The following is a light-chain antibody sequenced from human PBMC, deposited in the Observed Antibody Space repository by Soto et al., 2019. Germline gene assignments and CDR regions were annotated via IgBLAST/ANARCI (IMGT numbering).Light chain of an antibody. V-gene: IGLV1-40*01. J-gene: IGLJ3*02. CDR3: QSYGSSRSGWV. CDR1: SSNIGAGYN. Sequence: QSVLTQPPSVSGAPGQRVTISCTGSSSNIGAGYNVHWYQQLPGTAPKLLIFGNSNRPSGVPDRFSGSKSGTSASLAITGLQAEDEADYYCQSYGSSRSGWVFGGGTKVTVL. CDR2: GNS.